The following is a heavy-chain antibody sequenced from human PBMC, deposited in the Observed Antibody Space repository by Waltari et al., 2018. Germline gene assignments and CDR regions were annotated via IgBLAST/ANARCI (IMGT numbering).Heavy chain of an antibody. D-gene: IGHD6-25*01. Sequence: QVQLQESGPGLVKPSETLSLTCTVSGGSISSYYWSWIRQPPGKGLEWIGYIYYSGSTNYNPSLKSRVTISVDTSKNQFSLKLSSVTAADTAVYYSARGGFRPFDYWGQGTLVTVSS. CDR2: IYYSGST. CDR3: ARGGFRPFDY. CDR1: GGSISSYY. V-gene: IGHV4-59*01. J-gene: IGHJ4*02.